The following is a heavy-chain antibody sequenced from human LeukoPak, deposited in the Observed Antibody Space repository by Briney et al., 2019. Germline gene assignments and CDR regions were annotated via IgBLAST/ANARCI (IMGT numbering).Heavy chain of an antibody. J-gene: IGHJ6*02. V-gene: IGHV3-7*03. Sequence: GGSLRLSCAASGFTFSSYWMNWARQAPGKGLEGVASINHNGNVNYYVDSVKGRFTISRDNAKNSLYLQMSNLRAEDTAVYFCARGGGLDAWGQGATVTVSS. CDR1: GFTFSSYW. D-gene: IGHD3-16*01. CDR2: INHNGNVN. CDR3: ARGGGLDA.